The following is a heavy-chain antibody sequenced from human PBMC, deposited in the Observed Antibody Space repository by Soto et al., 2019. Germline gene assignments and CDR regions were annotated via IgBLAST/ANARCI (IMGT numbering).Heavy chain of an antibody. D-gene: IGHD2-21*02. Sequence: PSETLSLTCNVSGDSITTSGYYWDWIRQPPGKGLEWIGSIYSSGRSYYNPSLSSRVTISLDTAKNQIYLKVNSVTAADTAVHYCVSHATEHTAYYYSAMDVWGQGTTVTVSS. J-gene: IGHJ6*02. CDR2: IYSSGRS. V-gene: IGHV4-39*01. CDR3: VSHATEHTAYYYSAMDV. CDR1: GDSITTSGYY.